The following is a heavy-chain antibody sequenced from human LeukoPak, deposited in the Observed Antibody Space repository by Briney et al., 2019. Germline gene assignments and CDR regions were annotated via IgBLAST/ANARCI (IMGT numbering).Heavy chain of an antibody. CDR1: GYTFTGYS. D-gene: IGHD2-2*03. Sequence: ASLKVSCKASGYTFTGYSMHWVRQAPGQGLEWMGWINPNSGVTNYAQKFQGRVTMTRDTSISTAYMELSSLRSDDTAVYYCARENGYCSSTSCGGWFDPWGQGTLVTVSS. CDR3: ARENGYCSSTSCGGWFDP. V-gene: IGHV1-2*02. J-gene: IGHJ5*02. CDR2: INPNSGVT.